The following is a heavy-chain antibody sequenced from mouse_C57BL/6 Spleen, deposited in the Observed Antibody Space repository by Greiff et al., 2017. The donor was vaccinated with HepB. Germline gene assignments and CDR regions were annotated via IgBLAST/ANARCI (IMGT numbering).Heavy chain of an antibody. CDR2: INPNNGGT. D-gene: IGHD1-1*01. CDR3: ARGYYGSSYVLFDY. Sequence: EVQLQQSGPELVKPGASVKISCKASGYTFTDYYMNWVKQSHGKSLEWIGDINPNNGGTSYNQKFKGKATLTVDKSSSTAYMELRSLTSEDSAVYYCARGYYGSSYVLFDYWGQGTTLTVSS. CDR1: GYTFTDYY. V-gene: IGHV1-26*01. J-gene: IGHJ2*01.